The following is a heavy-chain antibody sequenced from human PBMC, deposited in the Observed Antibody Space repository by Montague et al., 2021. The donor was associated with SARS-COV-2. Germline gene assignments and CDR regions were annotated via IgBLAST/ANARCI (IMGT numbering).Heavy chain of an antibody. CDR1: GGSISSSSYY. CDR3: ARHASYDYSKDLYYYYYYGTDV. CDR2: ICYSGST. V-gene: IGHV4-39*01. J-gene: IGHJ6*02. D-gene: IGHD4-11*01. Sequence: SETLSLTCTVSGGSISSSSYYWGWIRQPPGKGLEWIGSICYSGSTYYNPSLKSRVTISVDTSKNQFSLKLSSVTAADTAVYYCARHASYDYSKDLYYYYYYGTDVWGQGTTVTVSS.